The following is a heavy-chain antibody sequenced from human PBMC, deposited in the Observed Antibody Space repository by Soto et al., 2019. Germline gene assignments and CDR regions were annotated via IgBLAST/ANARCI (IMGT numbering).Heavy chain of an antibody. CDR1: GFTFSSYS. Sequence: GFPRLSCAASGFTFSSYSMSWVRQAPGKGLEWVSYISSSSSTIYYADSVKGRFTISRDNAKNSLYLQMNSLRAEDTAVYYCARHPERIAQIGWFDLWGQGTLVTVSS. J-gene: IGHJ5*02. CDR2: ISSSSSTI. V-gene: IGHV3-48*01. CDR3: ARHPERIAQIGWFDL. D-gene: IGHD6-13*01.